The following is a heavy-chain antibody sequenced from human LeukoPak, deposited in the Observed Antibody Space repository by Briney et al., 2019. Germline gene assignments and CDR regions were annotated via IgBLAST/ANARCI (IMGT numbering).Heavy chain of an antibody. CDR2: ISYDGSNK. CDR1: GFTFSSYA. Sequence: GGSLRLSCAASGFTFSSYAMHWVRQAPGKGLEWVAVISYDGSNKYYADSVKGRFTISRDNSKNTLYLQMNSLRAEDTAVYYCAREYDAEYYYGSGSLFCWGQGTLVTVSS. J-gene: IGHJ4*02. V-gene: IGHV3-30-3*01. D-gene: IGHD3-10*01. CDR3: AREYDAEYYYGSGSLFC.